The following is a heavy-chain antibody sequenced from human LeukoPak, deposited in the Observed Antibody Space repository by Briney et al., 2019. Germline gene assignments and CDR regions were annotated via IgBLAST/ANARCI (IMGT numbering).Heavy chain of an antibody. J-gene: IGHJ3*02. Sequence: SETLSLTCTVSGGSVSSGSYYWSWIRQPPGKGLEWIGYIYYSGSTNYNPSLKSRVTISVDTSKNQFPLKLSSVTAADTAVYYCARLDGNREVDPSAFDIWGQGTMVTVSS. V-gene: IGHV4-61*01. CDR1: GGSVSSGSYY. CDR3: ARLDGNREVDPSAFDI. D-gene: IGHD5-24*01. CDR2: IYYSGST.